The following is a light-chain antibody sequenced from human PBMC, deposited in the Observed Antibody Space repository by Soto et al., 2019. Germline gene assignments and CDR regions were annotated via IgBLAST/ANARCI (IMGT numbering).Light chain of an antibody. Sequence: DVQGTQAKYSLSPSVGDRVTITCRASQNINNYLNWYQQKPGKAPKLLISVESHLQSGVPSRFSGSGSGTDFTLTISSLEPEDFAVYYCQQRSNWPITFGQGALLEIK. CDR2: VES. CDR1: QNINNY. CDR3: QQRSNWPIT. V-gene: IGKV1-39*01. J-gene: IGKJ5*01.